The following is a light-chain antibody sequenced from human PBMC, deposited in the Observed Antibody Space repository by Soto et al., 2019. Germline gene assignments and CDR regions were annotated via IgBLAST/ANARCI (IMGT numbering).Light chain of an antibody. Sequence: EILLTQSPGTLSLSPGERATLSCRASQSVNSNYLAWYQQKPGQALRLLIYGASSRATGIPDRFSGSGSGTDFTLTISRLEPEDFAVYYCLQYGSAPRTFGQGTKVDIK. CDR1: QSVNSNY. CDR3: LQYGSAPRT. J-gene: IGKJ1*01. CDR2: GAS. V-gene: IGKV3-20*01.